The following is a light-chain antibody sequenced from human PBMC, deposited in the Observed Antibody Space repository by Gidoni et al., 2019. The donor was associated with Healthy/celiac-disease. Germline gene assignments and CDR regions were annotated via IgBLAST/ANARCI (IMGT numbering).Light chain of an antibody. Sequence: DIQMTQSPSSLSASVGDRVTITCRASQSISSYLNWYQQKPGKAPKLLIYAASSLQSGVPSRFSGSGSATDFTLTISSLQPEDFATYYCQQSYSTPRTFXQXTKVEIK. CDR2: AAS. CDR3: QQSYSTPRT. V-gene: IGKV1-39*01. CDR1: QSISSY. J-gene: IGKJ1*01.